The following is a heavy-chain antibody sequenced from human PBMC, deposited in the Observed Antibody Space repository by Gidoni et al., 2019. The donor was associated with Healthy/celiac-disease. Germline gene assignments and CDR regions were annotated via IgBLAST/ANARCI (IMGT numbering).Heavy chain of an antibody. Sequence: QVQLVQSGAEVKKPGASVKVSGKASGYTFTSYYMHWVRQAPGQGLEWMGIINPSGGSTSYAQKFQGRVTMTRDTSTSTVYMELSSLRSEDTAVYYCARNGIAVAGTAKCFDYWGQGTLVTVSS. V-gene: IGHV1-46*03. J-gene: IGHJ4*02. CDR2: INPSGGST. CDR3: ARNGIAVAGTAKCFDY. CDR1: GYTFTSYY. D-gene: IGHD6-19*01.